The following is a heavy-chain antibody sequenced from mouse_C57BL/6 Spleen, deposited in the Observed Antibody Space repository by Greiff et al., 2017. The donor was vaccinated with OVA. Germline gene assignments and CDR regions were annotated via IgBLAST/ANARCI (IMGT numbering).Heavy chain of an antibody. V-gene: IGHV1-53*01. D-gene: IGHD2-3*01. Sequence: VQLQQSGTELVKPGASVKLSCKASGYTFTSYWMHWVKQRPGQGLEWIGNINPSNGGTNYNEKFKSKATLTVDKSSSTAYMQLSSLTSEDSAVYYCARPHDGYYVYYAMDYWGQGTSVTVSS. J-gene: IGHJ4*01. CDR2: INPSNGGT. CDR1: GYTFTSYW. CDR3: ARPHDGYYVYYAMDY.